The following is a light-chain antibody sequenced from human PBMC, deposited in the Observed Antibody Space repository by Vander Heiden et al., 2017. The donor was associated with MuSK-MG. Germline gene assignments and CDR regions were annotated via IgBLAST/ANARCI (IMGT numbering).Light chain of an antibody. CDR1: SSDVGAYTY. V-gene: IGLV2-14*03. CDR2: DVS. Sequence: QSALTQPAPGSGSPGQAITISCTGTSSDVGAYTYVSWYHQHPGKAPNLVIYDVSTRPSGVSDRFSGSTSGNTASLTISGLQAEDAADYYCTSYRTSSTLSYVFGTGTKVTVL. J-gene: IGLJ1*01. CDR3: TSYRTSSTLSYV.